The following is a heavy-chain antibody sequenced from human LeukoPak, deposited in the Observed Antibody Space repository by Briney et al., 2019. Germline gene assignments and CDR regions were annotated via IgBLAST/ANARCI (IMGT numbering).Heavy chain of an antibody. CDR1: GFTFSSYS. V-gene: IGHV3-48*01. CDR3: ARDGIAVAGESDY. Sequence: PGGSLRLSCAASGFTFSSYSMNWVRQAPGKGLEWVSYISSSSSTMYYADSVKGRFTISRDNAKNSLYLQMNSLRAEDTAVYYCARDGIAVAGESDYWGQGTLVTVSS. D-gene: IGHD6-19*01. J-gene: IGHJ4*02. CDR2: ISSSSSTM.